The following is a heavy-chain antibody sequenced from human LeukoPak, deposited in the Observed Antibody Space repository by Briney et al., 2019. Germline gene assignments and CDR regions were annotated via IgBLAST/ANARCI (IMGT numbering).Heavy chain of an antibody. J-gene: IGHJ4*02. Sequence: SETLSLTCAVYGGSFSGYYWSWIRQPPGKGLEWIGEINHSGSTNYNPSLKSRVTISVDTSKNQFSLKLSSVTAADTAVYYCARGWATISDYWGQGTLVTVSS. V-gene: IGHV4-34*01. CDR2: INHSGST. D-gene: IGHD1-26*01. CDR1: GGSFSGYY. CDR3: ARGWATISDY.